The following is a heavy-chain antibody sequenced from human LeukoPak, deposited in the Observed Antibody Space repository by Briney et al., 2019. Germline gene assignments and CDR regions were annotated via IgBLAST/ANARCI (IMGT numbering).Heavy chain of an antibody. V-gene: IGHV3-48*04. J-gene: IGHJ6*04. CDR2: ISSSGSTI. CDR3: AELGITMIGGV. D-gene: IGHD3-10*02. CDR1: GFTFSSYG. Sequence: TGGSLRLSCAASGFTFSSYGMNWVRKAPGKGLEWVSYISSSGSTIYYADSVKGRLTISRDNAKNSQYLQMNSLRAEDTAVYYCAELGITMIGGVWGKGTTVTISS.